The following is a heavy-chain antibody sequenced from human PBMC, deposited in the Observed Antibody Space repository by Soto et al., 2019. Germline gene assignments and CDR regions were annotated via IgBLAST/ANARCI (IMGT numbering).Heavy chain of an antibody. CDR3: ARAWGILTGYYRGPYNWFDP. CDR2: INHSGST. Sequence: PSETLSLTCAVYGGSFSGYYWSWIRQPPGKGLEWIGEINHSGSTNYNPSLKSRVTISVDTSKNQFSLKLSSVTAADTAVYYCARAWGILTGYYRGPYNWFDPWGQGTLVTVS. CDR1: GGSFSGYY. J-gene: IGHJ5*02. D-gene: IGHD3-9*01. V-gene: IGHV4-34*01.